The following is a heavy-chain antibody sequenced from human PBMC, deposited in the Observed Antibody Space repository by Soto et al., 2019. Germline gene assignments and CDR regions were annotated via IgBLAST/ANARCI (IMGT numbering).Heavy chain of an antibody. J-gene: IGHJ4*02. CDR3: ARPGNIIPFDY. Sequence: SETLSLTCTVSGGSISSGGYYWSWIRQHPGKGLEWIGYIYYSGSTYYNPSLKSRVTISVDTSKNQFSLKLSSVTAADTAVYYCARPGNIIPFDYWGQGTLVTVSS. V-gene: IGHV4-31*03. CDR1: GGSISSGGYY. D-gene: IGHD1-1*01. CDR2: IYYSGST.